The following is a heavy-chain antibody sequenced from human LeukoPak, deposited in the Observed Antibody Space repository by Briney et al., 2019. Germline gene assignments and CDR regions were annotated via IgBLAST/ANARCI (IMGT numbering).Heavy chain of an antibody. D-gene: IGHD6-13*01. Sequence: GGSLRLSCAASGFTFSSYSMNWVRQAPGKGLEWVSYISSSSSTIYYADSVKGRFTISRDNAKNSLYLQMNSLRAEDTAVYYCARDRRAATFDNWGQGTLVTVSS. CDR2: ISSSSSTI. CDR1: GFTFSSYS. V-gene: IGHV3-48*04. CDR3: ARDRRAATFDN. J-gene: IGHJ4*02.